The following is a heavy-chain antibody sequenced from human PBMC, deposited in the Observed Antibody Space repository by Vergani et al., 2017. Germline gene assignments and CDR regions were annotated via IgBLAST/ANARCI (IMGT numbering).Heavy chain of an antibody. D-gene: IGHD2-15*01. CDR1: GFTFSSYS. CDR2: ISSSSSYI. J-gene: IGHJ5*02. CDR3: ARYIRGSEGYCSGGSCYPPFNWFDP. Sequence: EVQLVESGGGLVKRGGSLRLSCAASGFTFSSYSMNWVRQAPGKGLEWVSSISSSSSYIHYSDSLKGRFTISRDNAKSSLYLQMNSLRAEDTGVYYCARYIRGSEGYCSGGSCYPPFNWFDPWGQGTLVTVSS. V-gene: IGHV3-21*01.